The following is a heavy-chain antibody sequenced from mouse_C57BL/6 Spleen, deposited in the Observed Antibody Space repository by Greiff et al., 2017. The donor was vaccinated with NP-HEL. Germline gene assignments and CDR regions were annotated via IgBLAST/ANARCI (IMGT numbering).Heavy chain of an antibody. CDR1: GYTFTSYW. CDR3: ARRTYDYDGDGMDY. D-gene: IGHD2-4*01. Sequence: QVQLQQPGAELVRPGTSVKLSCKASGYTFTSYWMHWVKQRPGQGLEWIGVIDPSDSYTNYNQKFKGKATLTVDTSSSTAYMQLSSLTSEDSAVDYGARRTYDYDGDGMDYWGQGTSVTVSS. J-gene: IGHJ4*01. CDR2: IDPSDSYT. V-gene: IGHV1-59*01.